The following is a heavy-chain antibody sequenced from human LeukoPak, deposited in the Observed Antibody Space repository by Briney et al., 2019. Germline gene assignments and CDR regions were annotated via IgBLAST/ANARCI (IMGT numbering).Heavy chain of an antibody. CDR1: GFTFSSYS. CDR2: ISSSSSTI. CDR3: ASCIVGAPPLS. V-gene: IGHV3-48*01. D-gene: IGHD1-26*01. Sequence: PGGSLRLSCAASGFTFSSYSMNWVRQAPGKGLEWVSYISSSSSTIYYADSVKGRFTISRDNSKNTLYLQMNSLRAEDTAVYYCASCIVGAPPLSWGQGTLVTVSS. J-gene: IGHJ4*02.